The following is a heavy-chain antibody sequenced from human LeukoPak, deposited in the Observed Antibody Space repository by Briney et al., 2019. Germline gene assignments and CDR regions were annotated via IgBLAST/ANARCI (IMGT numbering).Heavy chain of an antibody. CDR3: AKDHYDYIGGTYRDFDY. J-gene: IGHJ4*02. CDR1: GFTFSSFG. CDR2: ISYDGSNP. Sequence: GGSLRLSCAASGFTFSSFGMHWVGQAPGKGLEWVAVISYDGSNPYYADSVKGRFTISRDNSKNTLYLQMNSLRAEDTAVYYCAKDHYDYIGGTYRDFDYWGQGTLVTVSS. V-gene: IGHV3-30*18. D-gene: IGHD3-16*02.